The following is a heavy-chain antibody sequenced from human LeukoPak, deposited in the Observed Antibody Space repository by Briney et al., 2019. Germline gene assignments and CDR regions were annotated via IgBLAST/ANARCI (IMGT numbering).Heavy chain of an antibody. Sequence: PGGSLRLSCAASGFTFSSYSMNWVRQAPGKGPEWVSAISSSSIYIYYADSVKGRFTISRDNAKNSLYLEMSSLRVEDTAVYFCARLRSLDKWGQGTLVTVS. J-gene: IGHJ4*02. CDR1: GFTFSSYS. CDR2: ISSSSIYI. D-gene: IGHD5-24*01. CDR3: ARLRSLDK. V-gene: IGHV3-21*01.